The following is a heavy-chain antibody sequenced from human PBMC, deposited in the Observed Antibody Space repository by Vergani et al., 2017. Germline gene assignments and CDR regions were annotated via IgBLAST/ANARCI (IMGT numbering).Heavy chain of an antibody. J-gene: IGHJ4*02. V-gene: IGHV4-34*01. Sequence: QVQLQQWGAGLLKPSETLSLTCAVYGGSFSGYYWSWIRQPPGKGLEWIGEINHSGSTNYNPSLKSRVTISVDTSKNQFSLKLSSVTAADTAVYYCARGGRNIWGSYRWDYFDYWGQGTLVTVSS. CDR2: INHSGST. D-gene: IGHD3-16*02. CDR3: ARGGRNIWGSYRWDYFDY. CDR1: GGSFSGYY.